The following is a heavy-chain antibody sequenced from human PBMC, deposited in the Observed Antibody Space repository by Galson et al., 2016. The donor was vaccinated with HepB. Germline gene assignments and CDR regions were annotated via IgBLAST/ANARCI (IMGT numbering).Heavy chain of an antibody. Sequence: PALVKPPQTLTLTCTFSGFSLRTSGGGVVWIRQPPGKALEWVALIYWDERKRYSPPLKSRLTITKDTSRKQAVLTMTNMDPVDTATYYCAHTTLVQGANYGLDVWGQGTTVTVSS. CDR1: GFSLRTSGGG. V-gene: IGHV2-5*02. CDR2: IYWDERK. CDR3: AHTTLVQGANYGLDV. D-gene: IGHD3-10*01. J-gene: IGHJ6*02.